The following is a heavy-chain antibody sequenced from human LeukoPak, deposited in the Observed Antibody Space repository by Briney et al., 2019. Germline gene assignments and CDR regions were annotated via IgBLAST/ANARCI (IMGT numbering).Heavy chain of an antibody. CDR3: AREATAMVTAGYFDL. CDR2: IYSGGST. D-gene: IGHD5-18*01. J-gene: IGHJ2*01. Sequence: GGSLRLSCAASGFTVSSNYMSWVRQAPGKGLEWVSVIYSGGSTYYADSVKGRFTISRDNSKNTLYLQMNSLRAEDTAVYYCAREATAMVTAGYFDLWGRGTLVTVSS. CDR1: GFTVSSNY. V-gene: IGHV3-66*01.